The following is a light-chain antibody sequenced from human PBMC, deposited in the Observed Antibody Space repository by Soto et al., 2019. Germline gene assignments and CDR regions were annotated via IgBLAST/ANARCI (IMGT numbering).Light chain of an antibody. V-gene: IGLV1-44*01. CDR2: TNN. CDR1: GSNIGSQS. CDR3: AAWDGSRDGVV. J-gene: IGLJ2*01. Sequence: QSVLTQPPSASGTPGQRVTISCSGSGSNIGSQSVNWYQQLPGTAPKLLIHTNNQRPSGVPDRFSGSKSGTSASLAISGLQSEDEADYYCAAWDGSRDGVVFGGGTQLTVL.